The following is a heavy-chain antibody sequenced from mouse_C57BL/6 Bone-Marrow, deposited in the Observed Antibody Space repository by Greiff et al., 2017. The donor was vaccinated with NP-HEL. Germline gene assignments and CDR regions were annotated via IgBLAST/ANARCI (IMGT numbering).Heavy chain of an antibody. CDR1: GYAFSSSW. J-gene: IGHJ4*01. V-gene: IGHV1-82*01. Sequence: VQLQQSGPELVKPGASVKISFKASGYAFSSSWMNWVKQRPGKGLEWIGRIYPGDGDTNYNGKFKGKATLTADKSSSTAYMQLSSLTSEDSAVYFCAREYYGYAMDYWGQGTSVTVSS. CDR3: AREYYGYAMDY. CDR2: IYPGDGDT. D-gene: IGHD1-1*01.